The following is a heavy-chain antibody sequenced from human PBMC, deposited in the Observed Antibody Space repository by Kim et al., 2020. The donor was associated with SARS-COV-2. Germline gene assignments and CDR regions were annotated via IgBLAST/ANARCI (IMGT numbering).Heavy chain of an antibody. CDR3: ARGTGSSSEY. Sequence: STTYNPSLKSRVTISVDTSKNQFSLKLSSVTAADTAVYYCARGTGSSSEYWGQGTLVTVSS. J-gene: IGHJ4*02. V-gene: IGHV4-59*09. CDR2: ST. D-gene: IGHD6-6*01.